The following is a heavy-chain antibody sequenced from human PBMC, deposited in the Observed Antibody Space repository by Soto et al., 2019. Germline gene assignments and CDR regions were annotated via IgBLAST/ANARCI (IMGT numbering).Heavy chain of an antibody. CDR3: ARGKMATYDAFDI. Sequence: QVQLVQSGAEVKKPGSSVKVSCKASGGTFSSYAISWVGQPLGQGLEWRGGIILIFGTANYAQKFQGRVTITADESTSTAYMELSSLRSEDTAVYYCARGKMATYDAFDIWGQGTMVTVSS. J-gene: IGHJ3*02. CDR2: IILIFGTA. D-gene: IGHD5-12*01. V-gene: IGHV1-69*01. CDR1: GGTFSSYA.